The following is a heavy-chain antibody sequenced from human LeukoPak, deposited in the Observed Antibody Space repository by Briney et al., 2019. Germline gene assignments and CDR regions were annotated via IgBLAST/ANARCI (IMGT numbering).Heavy chain of an antibody. CDR3: ARSPPRTVTTTYYMDV. D-gene: IGHD4-17*01. CDR2: IIPIFGTA. Sequence: VASVKVSCKASGGTFSSYAISWVRQAPGQGLEWMGGIIPIFGTANYAQKFQGRVTITADEPTSTAYMELSSLRSEDTAVYYCARSPPRTVTTTYYMDVWGKGTTVTVSS. CDR1: GGTFSSYA. J-gene: IGHJ6*03. V-gene: IGHV1-69*01.